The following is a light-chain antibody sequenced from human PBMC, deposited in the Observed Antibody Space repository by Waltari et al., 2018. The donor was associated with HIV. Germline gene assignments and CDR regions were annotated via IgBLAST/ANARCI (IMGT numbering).Light chain of an antibody. V-gene: IGKV1-39*01. CDR3: QQSYSIPYT. CDR1: QSISTY. J-gene: IGKJ2*01. Sequence: EIQMSQSPSSLSASVGDRVTITCRASQSISTYLNWYQQKPGKAPKLLIYAASTLQSGVPSRFSGSGSGTDFTLTISSLQPEDFATYYCQQSYSIPYTFGQGNKLETK. CDR2: AAS.